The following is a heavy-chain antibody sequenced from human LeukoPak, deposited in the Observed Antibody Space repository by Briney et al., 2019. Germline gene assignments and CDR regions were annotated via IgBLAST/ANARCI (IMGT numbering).Heavy chain of an antibody. V-gene: IGHV3-7*01. CDR2: TKPDGSAE. CDR3: ARDGGLHTNFDY. Sequence: GGSLRLSCAASGFSFRNYWMGWVRQAPGKGLEWVANTKPDGSAEYYADSVRGRFTASRDNANNLLYLQMNRLRAEDTAVYYCARDGGLHTNFDYWGQGTLLAVSS. D-gene: IGHD2-15*01. CDR1: GFSFRNYW. J-gene: IGHJ4*02.